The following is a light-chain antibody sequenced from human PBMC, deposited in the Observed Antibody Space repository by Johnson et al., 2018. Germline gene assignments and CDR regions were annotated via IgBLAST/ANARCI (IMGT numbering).Light chain of an antibody. CDR3: GTWDSSLSAGNV. CDR1: SSNIGNNY. CDR2: ENN. J-gene: IGLJ1*01. V-gene: IGLV1-51*02. Sequence: QSLLTQPPSVSAAPGQKVTISCSGSSSNIGNNYVSWYQQLQGTAPKLLIYENNKRPSGIPDRFSGSKSGTSATLGITGLQTGDEADYYCGTWDSSLSAGNVFGTGTKVTVL.